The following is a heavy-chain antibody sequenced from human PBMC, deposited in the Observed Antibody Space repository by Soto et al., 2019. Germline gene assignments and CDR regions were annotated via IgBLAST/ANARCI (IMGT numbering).Heavy chain of an antibody. Sequence: SETLSLTCTVSGGSISSGGYYWSWIRQHPGKGLEWIGYIYYSGSTYYNPSLKSRVTISVDTSKNQFSLKLSPVTAADTAVYYCARDPMSIAVAGGAGMDVWGQGTTVTVSS. J-gene: IGHJ6*02. D-gene: IGHD6-19*01. CDR1: GGSISSGGYY. CDR3: ARDPMSIAVAGGAGMDV. CDR2: IYYSGST. V-gene: IGHV4-31*03.